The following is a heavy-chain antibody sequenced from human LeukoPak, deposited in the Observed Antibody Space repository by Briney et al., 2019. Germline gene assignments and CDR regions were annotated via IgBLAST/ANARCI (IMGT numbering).Heavy chain of an antibody. D-gene: IGHD3-22*01. V-gene: IGHV1-69*13. J-gene: IGHJ4*02. CDR3: ARDRDYYDSSGPSGFDN. Sequence: SVKVSCKASGGTFSSYAISWVRQAPGQGLEWMGGIIPIFGTANYAQKFQGRVTITADESTSTAYMELSSLRSEDTAVYYCARDRDYYDSSGPSGFDNWGRGTLVTVSS. CDR1: GGTFSSYA. CDR2: IIPIFGTA.